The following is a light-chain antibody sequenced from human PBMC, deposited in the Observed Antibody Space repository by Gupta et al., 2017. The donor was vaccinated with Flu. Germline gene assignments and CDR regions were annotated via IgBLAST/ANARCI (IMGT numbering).Light chain of an antibody. CDR2: GAS. Sequence: IVFPQSPCTLSLSPGESATLSCRASQSVANNYLAWYRQTQGQAPSLLIHGASTRAIGVPDRFSGSGSGTDVTLTISRLEPEDVAVYYCHLHGTSPWAFGQGTKLEIK. CDR1: QSVANNY. V-gene: IGKV3-20*01. CDR3: HLHGTSPWA. J-gene: IGKJ2*01.